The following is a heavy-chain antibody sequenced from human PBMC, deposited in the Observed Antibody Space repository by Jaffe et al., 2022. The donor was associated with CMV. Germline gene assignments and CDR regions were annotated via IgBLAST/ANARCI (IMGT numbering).Heavy chain of an antibody. J-gene: IGHJ2*01. V-gene: IGHV4-4*07. D-gene: IGHD6-13*01. Sequence: QVQLQESGPGLVKPSETLSLKCTVSDDSISSFYWSWIRQPAGKGLEWIGRFHISGTTNSNASLQSRVTMSVDVTKNQFSLKLSSVTAADTAIYYCARDHWAAGALPWFFDLWGRGTLVTVSS. CDR3: ARDHWAAGALPWFFDL. CDR2: FHISGTT. CDR1: DDSISSFY.